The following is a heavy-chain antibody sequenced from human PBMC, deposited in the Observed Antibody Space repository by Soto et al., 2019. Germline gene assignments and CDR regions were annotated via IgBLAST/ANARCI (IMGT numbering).Heavy chain of an antibody. Sequence: PADSLRRSSVPSGFTFSNYWLHWFRQPPGKGLVWVSRINPDGSSTSYADSVKGRFTISRDNTKNTLYLQMDSLRDEDTSVYFCARLLAVAGTNYWGQGS. V-gene: IGHV3-74*01. CDR3: ARLLAVAGTNY. D-gene: IGHD6-19*01. J-gene: IGHJ4*02. CDR2: INPDGSST. CDR1: GFTFSNYW.